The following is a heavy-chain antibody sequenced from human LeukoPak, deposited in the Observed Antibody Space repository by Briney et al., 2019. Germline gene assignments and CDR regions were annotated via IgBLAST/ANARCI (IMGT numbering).Heavy chain of an antibody. Sequence: PGRSLRLSCATSGFTFSHYGMHWVRQAPGKGLEWVAVIWSDGTNSFYGDPVKGRFTISRDNSKNTLYLQMNSLRAEDTAVYYCAKDRRYSSSWFSYWGQGTLVTVSS. J-gene: IGHJ4*02. CDR2: IWSDGTNS. CDR1: GFTFSHYG. D-gene: IGHD6-13*01. V-gene: IGHV3-33*06. CDR3: AKDRRYSSSWFSY.